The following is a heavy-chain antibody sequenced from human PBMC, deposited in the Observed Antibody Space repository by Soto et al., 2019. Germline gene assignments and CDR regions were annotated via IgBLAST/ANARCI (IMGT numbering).Heavy chain of an antibody. V-gene: IGHV4-30-2*01. CDR3: ASDYGSGSYRFDF. J-gene: IGHJ4*02. CDR1: GASVSSGDYS. Sequence: QLQLQESGSGLVRPSQTPSLTCAVSGASVSSGDYSWSWIRQPPGKGLEWIGYIYHSGTTTYNPSVKSRVTISIDRSNNQFTLKLTSVTAADTAVYYCASDYGSGSYRFDFWGQGTLVTVSS. D-gene: IGHD3-10*01. CDR2: IYHSGTT.